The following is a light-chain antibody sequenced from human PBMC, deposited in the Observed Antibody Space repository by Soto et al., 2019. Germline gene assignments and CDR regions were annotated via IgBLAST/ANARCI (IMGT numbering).Light chain of an antibody. J-gene: IGKJ1*01. CDR3: QQRLNWPPG. CDR1: QTISSW. Sequence: DIQMTQSPSTLSGSVGDRVTITCRASQTISSWLAWYQQKPGKAPKLLIYKASTLKSGVPSRFSGSGSGTEFTLTISSLQPDDFATYYCQQRLNWPPGFGQGTKVDIK. CDR2: KAS. V-gene: IGKV1-5*03.